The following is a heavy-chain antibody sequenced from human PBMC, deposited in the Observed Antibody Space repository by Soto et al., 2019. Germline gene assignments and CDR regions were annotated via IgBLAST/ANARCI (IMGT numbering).Heavy chain of an antibody. Sequence: QVQLVQSGAEVKKPGASVKVSCKASGYTFITYGVSWVRQAPGQGLDWLGWISTYNGNTRYAERVQGRVTMTTDTTTNTAYMELRNLGSDDTAVYYCARGPTDYYDNSANYFLDYWGQGTLVTVSS. V-gene: IGHV1-18*01. D-gene: IGHD3-22*01. CDR1: GYTFITYG. CDR2: ISTYNGNT. J-gene: IGHJ4*02. CDR3: ARGPTDYYDNSANYFLDY.